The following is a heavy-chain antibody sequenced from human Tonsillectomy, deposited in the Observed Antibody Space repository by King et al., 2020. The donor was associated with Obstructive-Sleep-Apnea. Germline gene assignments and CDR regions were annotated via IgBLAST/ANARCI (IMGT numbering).Heavy chain of an antibody. V-gene: IGHV1-18*01. CDR1: GYTFTSCG. D-gene: IGHD1-1*01. CDR3: ARDFSPDNWKEGVNYFDH. CDR2: VSTYDGNT. Sequence: QLVQSGVEVTNPGASVKVSCKASGYTFTSCGISWVRQAPGEGLEWMGWVSTYDGNTNYGQKFQGRVTMTTDTSTGTVHMELRVLGSDDTAVYYCARDFSPDNWKEGVNYFDHWGQGTLVTVSS. J-gene: IGHJ4*02.